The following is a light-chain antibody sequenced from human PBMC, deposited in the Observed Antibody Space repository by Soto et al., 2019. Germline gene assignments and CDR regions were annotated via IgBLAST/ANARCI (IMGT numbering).Light chain of an antibody. CDR2: DAS. CDR1: QSVSSSY. Sequence: EIVMTQSPATLSVSPGERATLSCRASQSVSSSYLAWYQQKPGQAPRLLIYDASNRATGIPARFSGSGSGTDFTLTISSLEPEDFAVYYCQQRSNWPITFGQGTDWRL. V-gene: IGKV3D-20*02. J-gene: IGKJ5*01. CDR3: QQRSNWPIT.